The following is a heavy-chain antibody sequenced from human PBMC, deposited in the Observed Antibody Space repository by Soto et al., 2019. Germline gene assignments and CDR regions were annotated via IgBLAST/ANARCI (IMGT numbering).Heavy chain of an antibody. CDR3: ASTGGIKWLRPIDY. CDR2: INSDGSST. J-gene: IGHJ4*02. CDR1: GFTFSSYW. V-gene: IGHV3-74*01. Sequence: EVQLVESGGGLVQPGGSLRLSCAASGFTFSSYWMHWVRQAPGKGLVWVSRINSDGSSTSYADSVKGRFTISRDNAKNTLYLQMNSLRAEDTAVYYCASTGGIKWLRPIDYWGQGTLVIVSS. D-gene: IGHD5-12*01.